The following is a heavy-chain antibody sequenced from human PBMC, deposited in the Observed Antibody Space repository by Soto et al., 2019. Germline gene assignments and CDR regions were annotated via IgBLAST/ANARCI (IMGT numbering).Heavy chain of an antibody. CDR1: GFTFSSYG. J-gene: IGHJ5*02. CDR3: AKAPPEGRWFDP. V-gene: IGHV3-30*18. CDR2: ISYDGSNK. Sequence: GGSLRLSCAASGFTFSSYGMHWVRQAPGKGLEWVAVISYDGSNKYYADSVKGRFTISGDNSKNTLYLQMNSLRAEDTAVYYCAKAPPEGRWFDPWGQGTLVTVSS.